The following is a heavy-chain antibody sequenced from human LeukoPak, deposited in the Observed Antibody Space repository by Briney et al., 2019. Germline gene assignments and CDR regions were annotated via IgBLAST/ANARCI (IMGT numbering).Heavy chain of an antibody. D-gene: IGHD2-15*01. Sequence: SETLSLTCAVYGGSFSGYYWSWIRQPPGKGLEWIGEINHSGSTNYNPSLKSRVTISVDTSKNQFSLKLSSVTVADTAVYYCARGLGYCSGGSCYMFRYFDYWGQGTLVTVSS. V-gene: IGHV4-34*01. CDR3: ARGLGYCSGGSCYMFRYFDY. CDR1: GGSFSGYY. J-gene: IGHJ4*02. CDR2: INHSGST.